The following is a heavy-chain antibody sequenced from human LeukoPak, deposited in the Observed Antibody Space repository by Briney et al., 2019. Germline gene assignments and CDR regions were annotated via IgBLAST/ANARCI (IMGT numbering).Heavy chain of an antibody. D-gene: IGHD3-10*01. CDR2: INHSGST. J-gene: IGHJ5*02. CDR1: GESFSGYY. Sequence: SETLSLTCAVYGESFSGYYWSWIRQPPGKGLEWIGEINHSGSTNYNPSLKSRVTISVDTSKNQFSLKLSSVTAADTAVYYCARVLVRSVYYYGSGTPPWFDPWGQGTLVTVSS. CDR3: ARVLVRSVYYYGSGTPPWFDP. V-gene: IGHV4-34*01.